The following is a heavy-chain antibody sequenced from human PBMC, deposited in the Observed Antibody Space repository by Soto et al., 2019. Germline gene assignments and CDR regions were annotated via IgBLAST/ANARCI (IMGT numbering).Heavy chain of an antibody. V-gene: IGHV4-59*01. D-gene: IGHD4-17*01. Sequence: QVQLQESGPALVKPSETLSLTCTVSGGSISSYYWSWIRQPPGKGLEWIGYIYYSWSTNYNPSLKSRVTISVDTSKNQFSLKLSSVTAADTAVYYCARDSSQCYGAYWYFDLCGRGTLVTVST. CDR3: ARDSSQCYGAYWYFDL. J-gene: IGHJ2*01. CDR1: GGSISSYY. CDR2: IYYSWST.